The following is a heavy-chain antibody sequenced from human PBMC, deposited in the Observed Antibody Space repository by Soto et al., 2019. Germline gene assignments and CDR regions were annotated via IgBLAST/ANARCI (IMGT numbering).Heavy chain of an antibody. CDR2: INPNSGGT. CDR3: AREPYLPKARNDF. Sequence: ASVKVSCKASGYTFTGLYIHWVRLAPGQGLEWMGWINPNSGGTNYAEKFQGRVTMTRDTSISTAYMELSSLRSDDTAVYFCAREPYLPKARNDFWGQGTLVTVSS. CDR1: GYTFTGLY. J-gene: IGHJ4*02. V-gene: IGHV1-2*02.